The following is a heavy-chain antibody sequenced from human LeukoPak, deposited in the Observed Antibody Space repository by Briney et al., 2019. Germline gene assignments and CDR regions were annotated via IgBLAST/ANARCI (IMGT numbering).Heavy chain of an antibody. Sequence: ASVKVSCKASGYTFTSYGISWVRQAPGQGLEWMGWISAYNGNTNYAQKFQGRVTITADESTSTAYMELSSLRSEDTAVYYCARVPSGSLNYWFDPWGQGTLVTVSS. D-gene: IGHD2-15*01. CDR2: ISAYNGNT. CDR3: ARVPSGSLNYWFDP. J-gene: IGHJ5*02. V-gene: IGHV1-18*01. CDR1: GYTFTSYG.